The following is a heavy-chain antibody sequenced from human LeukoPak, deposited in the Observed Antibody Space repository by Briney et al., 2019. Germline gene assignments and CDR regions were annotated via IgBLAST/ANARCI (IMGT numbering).Heavy chain of an antibody. J-gene: IGHJ4*02. CDR3: AKEYYSGLYDY. CDR2: IISGGST. Sequence: PGGSLRLSCAASGFTFSNYWMSWVRQAPGKGLEWVSGIISGGSTYYADSVKGRFTISRDNSKSTLHLQMNSLRAEDRAVYCCAKEYYSGLYDYWGQGTLVTVSS. D-gene: IGHD5-12*01. CDR1: GFTFSNYW. V-gene: IGHV3-23*01.